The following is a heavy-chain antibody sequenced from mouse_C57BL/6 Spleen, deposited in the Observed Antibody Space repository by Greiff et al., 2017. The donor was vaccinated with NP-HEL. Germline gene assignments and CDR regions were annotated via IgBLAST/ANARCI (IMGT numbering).Heavy chain of an antibody. Sequence: VQLQQPGAELVRPGSSVKLSCKASGYTFTSYWMHWVKQRPIQGLEWIGNIDPSDSETHYNQKFKDKATLTVDKSSSTAYMQLSSLTSEDSAVYYCARSGDRGGYFDYWGQGTTLTVSS. J-gene: IGHJ2*01. D-gene: IGHD3-1*01. CDR2: IDPSDSET. V-gene: IGHV1-52*01. CDR3: ARSGDRGGYFDY. CDR1: GYTFTSYW.